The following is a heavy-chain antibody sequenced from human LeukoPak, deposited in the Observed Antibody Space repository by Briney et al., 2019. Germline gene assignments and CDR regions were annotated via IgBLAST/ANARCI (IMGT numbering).Heavy chain of an antibody. CDR2: INHRGDT. CDR1: GGSFSAYY. Sequence: PSGTLSLTCAVYGGSFSAYYWSWIRQSPGKGLEWIAEINHRGDTNYNPPVKSRVTISVDTSKNQFSLKVRSLTAADTAVYYCARGPTISETGYFDYWGQGTLVTVSS. J-gene: IGHJ4*03. D-gene: IGHD1-1*01. CDR3: ARGPTISETGYFDY. V-gene: IGHV4-34*01.